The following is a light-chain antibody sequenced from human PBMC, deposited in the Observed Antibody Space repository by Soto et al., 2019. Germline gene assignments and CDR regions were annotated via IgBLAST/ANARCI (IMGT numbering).Light chain of an antibody. CDR3: QQYGSSGT. J-gene: IGKJ1*01. CDR1: QSVGSN. CDR2: DAS. Sequence: VVLAQSPGTLCLSPGERATLSCRARQSVGSNLAWYQQTPGQAPRVVIYDASTRATVIPARFSGSGSGTEFTLTISSLQSEDFAVYYCQQYGSSGTFGQGTKVDIK. V-gene: IGKV3-15*01.